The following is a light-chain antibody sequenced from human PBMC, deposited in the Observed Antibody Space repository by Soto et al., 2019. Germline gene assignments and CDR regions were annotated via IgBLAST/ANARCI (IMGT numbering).Light chain of an antibody. CDR3: QQYNTYSYT. V-gene: IGKV1-5*03. J-gene: IGKJ2*01. CDR1: QSIDTW. Sequence: DIQMAQSPSTLSASVGDRVTITCRASQSIDTWLAWYQQKPGKAPKLLIYQASLLESGVPSRFSGSGSGTRFTLTISSLQPDDFATYYCQQYNTYSYTFGRGSKLEIK. CDR2: QAS.